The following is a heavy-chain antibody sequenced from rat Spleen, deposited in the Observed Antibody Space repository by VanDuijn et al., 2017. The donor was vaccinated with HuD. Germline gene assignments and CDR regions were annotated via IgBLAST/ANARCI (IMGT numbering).Heavy chain of an antibody. CDR3: ARSDGTHYYLPFPY. J-gene: IGHJ3*01. Sequence: EVQLQESGPGLVKPSQSLSLTCSVTDYSITSNYWGWIRKFPGNKMEWMGFITYSGTTTYNPSLKSRISITLDTSKIQFFLQVNSVTTEDTATYYCARSDGTHYYLPFPYWGQGTLVTVSS. V-gene: IGHV3-1*01. D-gene: IGHD1-12*02. CDR1: DYSITSNY. CDR2: ITYSGTT.